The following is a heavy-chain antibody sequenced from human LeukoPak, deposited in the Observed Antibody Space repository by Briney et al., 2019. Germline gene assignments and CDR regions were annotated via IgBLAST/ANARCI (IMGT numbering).Heavy chain of an antibody. J-gene: IGHJ4*02. D-gene: IGHD3-22*01. Sequence: SETLSLTCTVSGGSISSGGYYWSWIRQHPGKGLEWIGYIYYSGSTYYNPSLKSRVTISVDTSKNQFSLKLSSVTAADTAVYYCARATWGYYDSSGYYDYWGQGTLVTVSS. CDR2: IYYSGST. CDR3: ARATWGYYDSSGYYDY. CDR1: GGSISSGGYY. V-gene: IGHV4-31*03.